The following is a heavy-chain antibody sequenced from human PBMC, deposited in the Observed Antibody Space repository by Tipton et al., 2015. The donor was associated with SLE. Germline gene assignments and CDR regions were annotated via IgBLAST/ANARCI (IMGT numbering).Heavy chain of an antibody. J-gene: IGHJ3*02. D-gene: IGHD3-3*01. CDR3: ARGNYDFRGRTFDI. V-gene: IGHV4-4*08. CDR1: DYSINNYY. CDR2: IYSSGGT. Sequence: TLSLTCAVSDYSINNYYWNWIRQTQGKGLEWIGYIYSSGGTDYNPSLKSRLTISVETSKNQFSLKLTSVTAADTAVYYCARGNYDFRGRTFDIWGQGTMVTVSS.